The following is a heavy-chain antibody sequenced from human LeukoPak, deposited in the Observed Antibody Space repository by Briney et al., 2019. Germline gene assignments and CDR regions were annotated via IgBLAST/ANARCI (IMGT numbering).Heavy chain of an antibody. D-gene: IGHD3-10*01. CDR2: VNYSGNT. J-gene: IGHJ4*02. CDR1: GGSISSGNYY. Sequence: PSETLSLTCTVSGGSISSGNYYWGWIRQPPGKGLEWIGSVNYSGNTYYNPSLKRRVNVFVAASKNQFSLKLSSVTAADTAVYYCARDLTYYYGSGSVGAFDYWGQGTLATVSS. CDR3: ARDLTYYYGSGSVGAFDY. V-gene: IGHV4-39*07.